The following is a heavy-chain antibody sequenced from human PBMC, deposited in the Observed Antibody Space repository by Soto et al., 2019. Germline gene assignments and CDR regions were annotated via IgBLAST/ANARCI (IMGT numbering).Heavy chain of an antibody. Sequence: GGSLRLSCAASGFTFSDYYMSWIRQAPGKGLEWVSYISSSGSTIYYADSVKGRFTISRDNAKNSLYLQMNSLRAGDTAVYYCARGWDIVVVPAAPNWFDPWGQGTLVTVSS. V-gene: IGHV3-11*01. CDR3: ARGWDIVVVPAAPNWFDP. J-gene: IGHJ5*02. D-gene: IGHD2-2*01. CDR2: ISSSGSTI. CDR1: GFTFSDYY.